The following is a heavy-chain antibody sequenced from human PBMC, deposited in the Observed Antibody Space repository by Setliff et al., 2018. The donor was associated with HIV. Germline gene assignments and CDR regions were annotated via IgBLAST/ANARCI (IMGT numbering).Heavy chain of an antibody. CDR1: GGSINSGGYY. CDR3: ARHDSGGYYSLDY. CDR2: IDHSGTT. D-gene: IGHD3-22*01. V-gene: IGHV4-39*01. Sequence: SETLSLTCTVSGGSINSGGYYWVWIRQPALKGLEWIGRIDHSGTTYYNPSLKSRVTISLETSKSQFSLRVGSMTAADTAVYYCARHDSGGYYSLDYWGQGTLVTVSS. J-gene: IGHJ4*02.